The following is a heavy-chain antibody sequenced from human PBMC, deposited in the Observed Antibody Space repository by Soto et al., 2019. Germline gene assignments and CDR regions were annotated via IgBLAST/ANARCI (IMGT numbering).Heavy chain of an antibody. CDR2: IYWNDGK. D-gene: IGHD2-8*01. CDR1: GFSLSTSGVG. Sequence: QITLKESGDTLVKPTQTLTLTCTFSGFSLSTSGVGVGWSRQPPGNALDWVARIYWNDGKRYSTSLESKLIITKATDKNLVVLTMTSMDPVDTATYYCAHIWLFGSSDPCTLYCFDYWGQVPLVSDS. CDR3: AHIWLFGSSDPCTLYCFDY. J-gene: IGHJ4*02. V-gene: IGHV2-5*01.